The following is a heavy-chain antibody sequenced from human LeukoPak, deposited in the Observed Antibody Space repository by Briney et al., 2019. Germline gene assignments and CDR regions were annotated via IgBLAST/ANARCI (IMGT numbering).Heavy chain of an antibody. D-gene: IGHD3-22*01. J-gene: IGHJ4*02. CDR1: GYRLTNNW. Sequence: GESLKISCKISGYRLTNNWIGWVRQVPGKGLEWMGLIYPGDSDTRYSPSFQGQVTISADKSISTAYLQWSSLKASDTAMYYCASVLDYYDSSGYWVFDYWGQGTLVTVSS. CDR2: IYPGDSDT. V-gene: IGHV5-51*01. CDR3: ASVLDYYDSSGYWVFDY.